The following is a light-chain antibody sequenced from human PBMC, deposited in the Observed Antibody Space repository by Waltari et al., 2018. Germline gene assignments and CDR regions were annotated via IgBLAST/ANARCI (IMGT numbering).Light chain of an antibody. V-gene: IGLV2-23*01. J-gene: IGLJ2*01. Sequence: QSALTQPASVSGSPGQSIPISCTGTSIDVGRHNLFSSYQHHPDQAPNLMGYEDTKRPSGVAKLFSRSKSGNAASLRISGLQAEDEADYYCCSYAGSTAAILLGGGTKLTV. CDR3: CSYAGSTAAIL. CDR1: SIDVGRHNL. CDR2: EDT.